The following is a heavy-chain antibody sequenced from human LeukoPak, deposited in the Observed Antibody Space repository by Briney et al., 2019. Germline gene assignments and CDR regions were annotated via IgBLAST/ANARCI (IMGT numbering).Heavy chain of an antibody. CDR1: GFTFSSYE. V-gene: IGHV3-30*04. J-gene: IGHJ4*02. CDR3: SGLAVAGY. D-gene: IGHD6-19*01. Sequence: GGSLRLSCAASGFTFSSYEMNWVRQAPGKGLEWVAVISYDGSNKYYADSVKGRFTISRDNSKNTLYLQMNSLRAEDTAVYYCSGLAVAGYWGQGTLVTVSS. CDR2: ISYDGSNK.